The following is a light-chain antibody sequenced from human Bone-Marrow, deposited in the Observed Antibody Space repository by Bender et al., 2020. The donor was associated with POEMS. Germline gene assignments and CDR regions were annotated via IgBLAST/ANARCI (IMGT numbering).Light chain of an antibody. CDR1: SSDVGGYNY. V-gene: IGLV2-23*02. J-gene: IGLJ3*02. CDR2: DVI. CDR3: CSYAGSSTWV. Sequence: QSALTQPPSASGSPGQSVTISCTGTSSDVGGYNYVSWYQQHPGKAPKLMIYDVIHRPSGVSNRFSGSKSGNTASLTISGLQAEDEADYYCCSYAGSSTWVFGGGTKLTVL.